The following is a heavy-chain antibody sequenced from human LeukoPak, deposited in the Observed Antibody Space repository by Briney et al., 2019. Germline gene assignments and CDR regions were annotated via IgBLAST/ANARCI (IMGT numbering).Heavy chain of an antibody. J-gene: IGHJ4*02. V-gene: IGHV2-5*01. D-gene: IGHD1-20*01. CDR2: IYWNDDE. Sequence: SGPTLVNPTQTLTLTCTFSGFSLSTSGVGVGWIRQPPGKALEWLAFIYWNDDERNSPSLKGRLTITKDTSKTQVVLTMTSVDPVDTATYYCTHRANWNDIFDYWGQGTLVTVSS. CDR1: GFSLSTSGVG. CDR3: THRANWNDIFDY.